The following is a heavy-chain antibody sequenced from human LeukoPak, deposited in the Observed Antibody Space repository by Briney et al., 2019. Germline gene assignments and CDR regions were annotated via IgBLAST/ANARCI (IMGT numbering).Heavy chain of an antibody. V-gene: IGHV4-34*01. CDR3: ASSYSLGYCSGGSCYPLYYFDY. CDR1: GGSFSGYY. CDR2: INHSGST. D-gene: IGHD2-15*01. Sequence: SETLPLTCAVYGGSFSGYYWSWIRQPPGKGLEWIGEINHSGSTNYNPSLKSRVTISVDTSKNQFSLKLSSVTAAETAVYYCASSYSLGYCSGGSCYPLYYFDYWGQGTLVTVSS. J-gene: IGHJ4*02.